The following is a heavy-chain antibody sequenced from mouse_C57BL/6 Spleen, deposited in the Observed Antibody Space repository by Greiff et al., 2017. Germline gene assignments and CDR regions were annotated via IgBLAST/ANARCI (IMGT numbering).Heavy chain of an antibody. CDR3: ARPGDYYGSSPYAMDY. D-gene: IGHD1-1*01. CDR2: IDPSDSET. J-gene: IGHJ4*01. Sequence: QVQLQQPGAELVRPGSSVKLSCKASGYTFTSYWMHWVKQRPIQGLEWIGNIDPSDSETHYNQKFKDKATLTVDKSSSTAYMQLSSLTSEDSAVYYCARPGDYYGSSPYAMDYWGQGTSVTVSS. V-gene: IGHV1-52*01. CDR1: GYTFTSYW.